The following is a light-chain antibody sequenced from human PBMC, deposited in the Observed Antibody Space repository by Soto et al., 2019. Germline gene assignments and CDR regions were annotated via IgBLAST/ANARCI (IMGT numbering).Light chain of an antibody. CDR2: GAS. CDR1: QTVASN. V-gene: IGKV3-15*01. J-gene: IGKJ2*01. Sequence: EIVMTQSPASLSVSPGEGATLSCRASQTVASNLAWYQQKPGQGPRLLIHGASTRATGVPARFSGSGSGTDFTLTISSLQSEDFAVYYCQQYDSSVYTFGQGTRLEIK. CDR3: QQYDSSVYT.